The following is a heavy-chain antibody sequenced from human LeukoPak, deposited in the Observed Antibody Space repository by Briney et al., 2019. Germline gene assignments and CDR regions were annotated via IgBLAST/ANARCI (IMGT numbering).Heavy chain of an antibody. Sequence: GASVKVSCKASGYSFSNYAMNWVRQAPGQGLEFMGWIHPSTGNPAYAQGFSGRFVFSLDASVTTTYLQISDPKAEDTAVYFCARALDSWGGLSLPDYWGQGTLVTVSS. V-gene: IGHV7-4-1*02. CDR1: GYSFSNYA. CDR3: ARALDSWGGLSLPDY. CDR2: IHPSTGNP. D-gene: IGHD3-16*02. J-gene: IGHJ4*02.